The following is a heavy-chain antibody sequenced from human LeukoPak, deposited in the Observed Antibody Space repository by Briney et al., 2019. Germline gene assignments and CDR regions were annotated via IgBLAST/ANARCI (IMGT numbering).Heavy chain of an antibody. CDR2: INHSGST. Sequence: SETLSLTCAVYGGSFSGYYWSWIRQPPGKGLEWIGEINHSGSTNYNPSLKSRVTISVGTSKNQFSLKLSSVTAADTAVYYCARATDAFDIWGQGTMVTVSS. CDR3: ARATDAFDI. CDR1: GGSFSGYY. J-gene: IGHJ3*02. V-gene: IGHV4-34*01.